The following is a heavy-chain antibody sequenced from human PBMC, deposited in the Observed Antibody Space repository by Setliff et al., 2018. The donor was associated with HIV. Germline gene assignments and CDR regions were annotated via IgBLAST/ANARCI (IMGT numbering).Heavy chain of an antibody. Sequence: SETLSLTCTVSGGSISSGSYYWTWIRQPAGKGLEWIGHIYTGGTTNYNPSLKSRVSISADMSKNHFSRNLSSVTAADTAVYYCCRSMTTVLEDAFDIWGQGAMVTVSS. CDR2: IYTGGTT. CDR3: CRSMTTVLEDAFDI. V-gene: IGHV4-61*09. J-gene: IGHJ3*02. D-gene: IGHD4-17*01. CDR1: GGSISSGSYY.